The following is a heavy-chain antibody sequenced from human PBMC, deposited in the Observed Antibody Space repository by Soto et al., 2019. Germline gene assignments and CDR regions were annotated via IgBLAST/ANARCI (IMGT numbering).Heavy chain of an antibody. V-gene: IGHV1-69*13. J-gene: IGHJ2*01. D-gene: IGHD6-6*01. CDR1: GGTFSSYA. Sequence: GASVKVSCKASGGTFSSYAISWVRQAPGQGLEWMGGIIPIFGTANYAQKFQGRVTITADESTSTAYMELSSLRSEDTAVYYCAGDPIAARPDDWYFDLWGRGTLATVSS. CDR2: IIPIFGTA. CDR3: AGDPIAARPDDWYFDL.